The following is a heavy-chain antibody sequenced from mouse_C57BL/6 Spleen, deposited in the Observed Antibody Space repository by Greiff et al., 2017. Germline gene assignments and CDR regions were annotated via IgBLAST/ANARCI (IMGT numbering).Heavy chain of an antibody. V-gene: IGHV1-26*01. CDR2: INPNNGGT. J-gene: IGHJ2*01. CDR1: AYTFTDYY. Sequence: VQLQQSGPELVKPGASVKISCKASAYTFTDYYMNWVKQSHGKSLEWIGDINPNNGGTSYNQKFKGKATLTVDKSSSTAYMELRSLTSEDSAVYYCARGGDYFDYWGQGTTLTVSS. CDR3: ARGGDYFDY.